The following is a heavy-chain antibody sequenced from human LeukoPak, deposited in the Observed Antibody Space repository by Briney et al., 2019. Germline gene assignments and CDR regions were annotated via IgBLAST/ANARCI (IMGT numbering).Heavy chain of an antibody. J-gene: IGHJ4*02. CDR1: GFTFSNYS. Sequence: GGSLRLSCAASGFTFSNYSMNWVRQAPGKGLEWVSSISSSSSYIYYADSVKGRFTISRDNAKNSLYLQMNSLRAEDTAVYYCARDIRPTGDSSGEFDYWGQGTLVTVSS. V-gene: IGHV3-21*01. D-gene: IGHD7-27*01. CDR2: ISSSSSYI. CDR3: ARDIRPTGDSSGEFDY.